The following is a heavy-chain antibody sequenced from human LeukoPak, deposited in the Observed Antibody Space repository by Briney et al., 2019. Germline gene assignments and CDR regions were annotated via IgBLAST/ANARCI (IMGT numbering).Heavy chain of an antibody. CDR2: ISSSSTYI. V-gene: IGHV3-21*01. Sequence: PVGTLRLSSAASRFTFSGYTMNWVRQAPGRGREWVSSISSSSTYIYYADSVEGRFTISRDNAENSLNSLRAEDTAVYYCARDLGTTMITSIGYWGQGTLVTVSS. CDR1: RFTFSGYT. D-gene: IGHD3-22*01. CDR3: ARDLGTTMITSIGY. J-gene: IGHJ4*02.